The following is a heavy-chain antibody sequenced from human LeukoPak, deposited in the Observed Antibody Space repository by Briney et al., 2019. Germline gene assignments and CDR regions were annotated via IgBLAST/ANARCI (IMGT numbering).Heavy chain of an antibody. J-gene: IGHJ4*02. CDR3: ARVGLGVTKFFDY. D-gene: IGHD4-17*01. CDR2: IKQDGSEK. CDR1: GFTFSSYG. V-gene: IGHV3-7*01. Sequence: GGTLRLSCAASGFTFSSYGMSWVRQAPGKGLEWVANIKQDGSEKYYVDSVKGRFTTSRDNAKNSLYLQMNSLRAEDTAVYYCARVGLGVTKFFDYWGQGTLVTVSS.